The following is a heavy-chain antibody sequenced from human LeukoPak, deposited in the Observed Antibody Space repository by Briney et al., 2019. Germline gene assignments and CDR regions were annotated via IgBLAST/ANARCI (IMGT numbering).Heavy chain of an antibody. CDR2: ISGSGGST. D-gene: IGHD2-15*01. CDR3: AKDYCSGGSCYSGHEY. J-gene: IGHJ4*02. Sequence: PGGYVTLSCAAAAFTFSSYGMGWVRQAPGEGLEWVSVISGSGGSTLYAESVKGRFTISRDNSKNTLYLQMTSMRAEDTAVYYCAKDYCSGGSCYSGHEYWGQGTLVTVSS. V-gene: IGHV3-23*01. CDR1: AFTFSSYG.